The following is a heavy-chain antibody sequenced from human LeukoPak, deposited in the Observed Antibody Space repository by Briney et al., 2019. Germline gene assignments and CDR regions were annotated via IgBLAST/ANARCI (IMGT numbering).Heavy chain of an antibody. CDR2: ISGSGGST. CDR1: GFTFSSYA. Sequence: GGSLTLSCAASGFTFSSYAMSWVRQAPGKGLEWVSAISGSGGSTYYADSVKGRFTISRDNSKNTLYLQMNSLRAEDTAVYYCAKGDYDILTGYYLDYWGQGTLVTVSS. CDR3: AKGDYDILTGYYLDY. J-gene: IGHJ4*02. V-gene: IGHV3-23*01. D-gene: IGHD3-9*01.